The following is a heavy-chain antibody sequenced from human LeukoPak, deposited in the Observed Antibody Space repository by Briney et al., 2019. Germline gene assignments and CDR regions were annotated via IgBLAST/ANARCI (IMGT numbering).Heavy chain of an antibody. Sequence: ASVKVSCKASGYTFTSYGISWVRQAPGQGLEWMGWISAYNGNTNYAQKLQGRVTMTTDTSTSTAYMGLRSLRSDDTAVYYCAREVSYDYVWGSYRVWGQGTPVTVSS. CDR2: ISAYNGNT. J-gene: IGHJ4*02. V-gene: IGHV1-18*01. CDR3: AREVSYDYVWGSYRV. D-gene: IGHD3-16*02. CDR1: GYTFTSYG.